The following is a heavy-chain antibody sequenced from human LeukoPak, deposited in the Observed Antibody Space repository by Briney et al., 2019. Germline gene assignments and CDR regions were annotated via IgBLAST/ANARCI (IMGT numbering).Heavy chain of an antibody. Sequence: PGGSLRLSCAASGFTFSTYGMHWVRQAPGKGLEWVAVISYDGSNKYYADSVKGRFIISRDNSKNRLYLQMNSLRAEDTAVYYCAKAGRDGYKVPGHYYYYGMDVWGKGTPVTVSS. D-gene: IGHD5-24*01. CDR3: AKAGRDGYKVPGHYYYYGMDV. V-gene: IGHV3-30*18. J-gene: IGHJ6*04. CDR1: GFTFSTYG. CDR2: ISYDGSNK.